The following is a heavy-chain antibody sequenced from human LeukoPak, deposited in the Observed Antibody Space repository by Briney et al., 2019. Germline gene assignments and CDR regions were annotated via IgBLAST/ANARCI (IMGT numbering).Heavy chain of an antibody. CDR3: ARGRSYYVSYFDY. D-gene: IGHD1-26*01. Sequence: PSETLSLTCTVSGGSISSYYWSWIRQPPGKGLEWIGYIYTSGSTNYNPSLKSRVTISVDTSKNQFSLKLSSVTAADTAVYYCARGRSYYVSYFDYWGQGTLVTVSS. CDR2: IYTSGST. CDR1: GGSISSYY. J-gene: IGHJ4*02. V-gene: IGHV4-59*01.